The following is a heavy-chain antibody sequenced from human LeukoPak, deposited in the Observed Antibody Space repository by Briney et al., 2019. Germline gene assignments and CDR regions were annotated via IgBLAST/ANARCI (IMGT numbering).Heavy chain of an antibody. CDR1: GFTFSDYY. Sequence: GRSLRLSCAASGFTFSDYYMSWIRQAPGKGLEWVSCISMSSRYTNYADSVKGRFTISRDNAKNSLYLQMNSLRAEDTAVYYCARAPPDYDTLTAEYYFDYWGQGTLVTVSS. CDR3: ARAPPDYDTLTAEYYFDY. D-gene: IGHD3-9*01. V-gene: IGHV3-11*05. J-gene: IGHJ4*02. CDR2: ISMSSRYT.